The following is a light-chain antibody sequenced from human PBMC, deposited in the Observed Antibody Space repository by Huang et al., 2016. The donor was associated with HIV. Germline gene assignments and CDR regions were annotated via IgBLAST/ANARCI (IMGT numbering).Light chain of an antibody. CDR2: KAA. J-gene: IGKJ1*01. Sequence: DIQMTQSPSTPSASVGDRVTITCRASQSISIWLAWYQQKPGKAPKLLIYKAANLEYRVPTRFSGRGSGTEFTLTISSLQPDDFATYYCQQYSAYSWTFGQGTKVDIK. V-gene: IGKV1-5*03. CDR3: QQYSAYSWT. CDR1: QSISIW.